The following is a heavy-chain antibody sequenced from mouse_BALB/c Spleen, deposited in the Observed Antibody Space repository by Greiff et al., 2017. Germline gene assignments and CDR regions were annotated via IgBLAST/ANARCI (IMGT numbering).Heavy chain of an antibody. V-gene: IGHV1-4*01. CDR1: GYTFTSYT. CDR3: ARSSSGYAMDY. J-gene: IGHJ4*01. CDR2: INPSSGYT. Sequence: VQLQQSGAELARPGASVKMSCKASGYTFTSYTLHWVKQRPGQGLEWIGYINPSSGYTNYNQKFKDKATLTADKSSSTAYMQLSSLTSEDSAVYYCARSSSGYAMDYWGQGTSVTVSS. D-gene: IGHD3-1*01.